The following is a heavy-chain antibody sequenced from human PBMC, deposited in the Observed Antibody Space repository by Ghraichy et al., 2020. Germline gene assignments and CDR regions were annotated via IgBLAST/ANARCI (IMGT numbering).Heavy chain of an antibody. CDR1: GGSISSYY. CDR3: ASLAYCGGDCLLFDY. CDR2: IYYSGST. D-gene: IGHD2-21*01. V-gene: IGHV4-59*08. J-gene: IGHJ4*02. Sequence: SETLSLTCTVSGGSISSYYWSWIRQPPGKGLEWIGYIYYSGSTNYNPSLKSRVTISVDTSKNQFSLKLSSVTAADTAVYYCASLAYCGGDCLLFDYWGQGTLVTVSS.